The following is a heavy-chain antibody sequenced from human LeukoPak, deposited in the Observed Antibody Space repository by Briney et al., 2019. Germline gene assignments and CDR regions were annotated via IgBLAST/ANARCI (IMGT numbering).Heavy chain of an antibody. CDR1: GGSFSGYS. V-gene: IGHV4-34*01. J-gene: IGHJ4*02. D-gene: IGHD3-10*01. CDR2: INQGGRT. CDR3: ARGGITMVRGVTVAYYFDY. Sequence: PSETLSLTCAVYGGSFSGYSWSWIRQPPGKGLEWIGEINQGGRTSYNPSLKSRLTMSVDTSKSQFSLRLSSVTAEDTAVYYCARGGITMVRGVTVAYYFDYWGQGALLTVSS.